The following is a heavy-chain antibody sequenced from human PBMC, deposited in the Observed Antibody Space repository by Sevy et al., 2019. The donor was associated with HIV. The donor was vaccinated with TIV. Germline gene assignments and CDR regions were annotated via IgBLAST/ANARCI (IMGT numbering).Heavy chain of an antibody. V-gene: IGHV1-24*01. CDR2: FDPEDGET. CDR1: GYTLTQLS. Sequence: ASVKVSCKVSGYTLTQLSMHWVRQAPGKGLEWMGSFDPEDGETLYAQKFQGRVTMTEDTSTDTAYMELGSLGSEDTAIYYCATTKDYYESSGSPFDYWGQGTLVTVSS. CDR3: ATTKDYYESSGSPFDY. D-gene: IGHD3-22*01. J-gene: IGHJ4*02.